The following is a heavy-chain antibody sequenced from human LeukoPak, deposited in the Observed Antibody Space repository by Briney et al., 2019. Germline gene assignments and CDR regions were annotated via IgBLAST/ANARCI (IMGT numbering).Heavy chain of an antibody. CDR3: ARWEGLAYYFDY. J-gene: IGHJ4*02. Sequence: PGKSLRLSCAASGFTSSSYAMHWVRQAPGKGLEWVAVISYDGSNKYYADSVKGRFTISRDNSKNTLYLQMNSLRAEDTAVYYCARWEGLAYYFDYWGQGTLVTVSS. CDR1: GFTSSSYA. V-gene: IGHV3-30-3*01. CDR2: ISYDGSNK. D-gene: IGHD1-26*01.